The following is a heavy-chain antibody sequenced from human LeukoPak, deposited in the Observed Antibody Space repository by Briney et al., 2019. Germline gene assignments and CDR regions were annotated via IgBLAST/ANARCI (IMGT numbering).Heavy chain of an antibody. V-gene: IGHV1-2*02. Sequence: ASVKVSCKASGYTFTGYYMHWVRQAPGQGLEWMGWINPNSGGTNYAQKFQGRVTMTRDTSISTAYMELSRLRSDDTAVYYCASGPDYDILTGYYYYYMDVWGKGTTVTVSS. CDR2: INPNSGGT. CDR3: ASGPDYDILTGYYYYYMDV. J-gene: IGHJ6*03. D-gene: IGHD3-9*01. CDR1: GYTFTGYY.